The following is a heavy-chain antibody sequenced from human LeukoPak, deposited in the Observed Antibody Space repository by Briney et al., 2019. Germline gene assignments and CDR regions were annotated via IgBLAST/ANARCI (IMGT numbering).Heavy chain of an antibody. Sequence: SETPSLTCAVYGGSFSGYYWSWIRQPPGKGLEWIGEINHSGSTNYNSSLKSRVTISVDTSKNQFSLKLSSVTAADTAVYYCARGRSTGYFDWSPPLYYYYGMDVWGKGTTVTVSS. CDR2: INHSGST. CDR3: ARGRSTGYFDWSPPLYYYYGMDV. J-gene: IGHJ6*04. D-gene: IGHD3-9*01. V-gene: IGHV4-34*01. CDR1: GGSFSGYY.